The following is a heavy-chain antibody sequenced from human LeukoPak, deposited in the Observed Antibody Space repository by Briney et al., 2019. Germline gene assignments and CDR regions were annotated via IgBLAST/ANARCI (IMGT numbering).Heavy chain of an antibody. J-gene: IGHJ4*02. CDR1: GGSISSGNYY. CDR3: ARSLWFHPFDY. D-gene: IGHD3-10*01. CDR2: IHYSGTT. V-gene: IGHV4-39*02. Sequence: SETLSLTCTVSGGSISSGNYYWGWIRQPPGKGLDWIASIHYSGTTYYNPSLKSRVTISVDTSKNHFSLKLSSVTAADTAVYYCARSLWFHPFDYWGQGTLVTVSS.